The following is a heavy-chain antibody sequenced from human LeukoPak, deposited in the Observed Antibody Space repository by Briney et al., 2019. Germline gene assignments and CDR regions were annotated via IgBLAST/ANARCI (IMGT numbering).Heavy chain of an antibody. J-gene: IGHJ4*02. D-gene: IGHD3-10*01. Sequence: GASVKVSCKASGYTFTSYGISWVRQAPGQGLEWMGWISAYNGNTNYAQKLQGRVTMATDTSTSTAYMELRSLRSDDTAVYYCARDFILLGSQIWFGTLRASNFDYWGQGTLVTVSS. CDR3: ARDFILLGSQIWFGTLRASNFDY. CDR1: GYTFTSYG. CDR2: ISAYNGNT. V-gene: IGHV1-18*01.